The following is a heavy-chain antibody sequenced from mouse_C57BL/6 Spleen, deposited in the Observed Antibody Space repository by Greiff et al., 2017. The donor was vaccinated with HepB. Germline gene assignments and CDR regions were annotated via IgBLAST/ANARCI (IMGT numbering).Heavy chain of an antibody. Sequence: EVQLQESGPGLVKPSQSLSLTCSVTGYSITSGYYWNWIRQFPGNKLEWMGYISYDGSNNYNPSLKNRISITRDTSKNQFFLKLNSVTTEDTATYYCARLTGTYFDVWGTGTTVTVSS. CDR2: ISYDGSN. CDR3: ARLTGTYFDV. D-gene: IGHD4-1*01. V-gene: IGHV3-6*01. J-gene: IGHJ1*03. CDR1: GYSITSGYY.